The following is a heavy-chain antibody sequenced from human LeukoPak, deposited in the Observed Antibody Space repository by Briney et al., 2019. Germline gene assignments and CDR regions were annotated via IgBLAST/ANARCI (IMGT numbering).Heavy chain of an antibody. CDR2: IYSGGST. V-gene: IGHV3-53*01. CDR1: GFTVSSNY. J-gene: IGHJ4*02. Sequence: GGSLRLSCAASGFTVSSNYMSWVRQAPGKGLEWVSVIYSGGSTYYADSVKGRFTISRDNSKNTLYLQMNSLRAEDTAVYYCARVLRYFDWLSHFDCWGQGTLVTVSS. CDR3: ARVLRYFDWLSHFDC. D-gene: IGHD3-9*01.